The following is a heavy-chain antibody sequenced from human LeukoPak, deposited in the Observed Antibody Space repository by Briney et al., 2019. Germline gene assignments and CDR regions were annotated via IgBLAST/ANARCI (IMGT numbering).Heavy chain of an antibody. Sequence: GGSLRLSCAASGFTFSSYAVSWVRQAPGKGLDWVSTISSSGGSTYYADSVKGRFTISKDTSKNTLYLHMSSLRADDTAVYYCAKGGYDYVEVAYFDYWGQGTLVTVSS. J-gene: IGHJ4*02. CDR1: GFTFSSYA. D-gene: IGHD5-12*01. CDR2: ISSSGGST. V-gene: IGHV3-23*01. CDR3: AKGGYDYVEVAYFDY.